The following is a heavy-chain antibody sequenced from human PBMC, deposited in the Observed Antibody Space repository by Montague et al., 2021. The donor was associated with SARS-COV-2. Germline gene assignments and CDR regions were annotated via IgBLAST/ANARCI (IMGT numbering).Heavy chain of an antibody. CDR3: AREPRETGSDWYYDFRSGYSLPRGYYYYGMDV. D-gene: IGHD3-3*01. CDR1: GFTFSSYE. V-gene: IGHV3-48*03. J-gene: IGHJ6*02. CDR2: ISSSGSTI. Sequence: SRRLSLSASGFTFSSYEMNWVRQAPGKGLEWVSYISSSGSTIYYADSVKGRFTISRDDAKNSLYLQMNSLRAEDTAVYYCAREPRETGSDWYYDFRSGYSLPRGYYYYGMDVWGQGTTVTVSS.